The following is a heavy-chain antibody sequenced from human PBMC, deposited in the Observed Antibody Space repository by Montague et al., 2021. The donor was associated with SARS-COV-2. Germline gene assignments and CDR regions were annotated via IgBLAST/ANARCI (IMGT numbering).Heavy chain of an antibody. CDR2: IYNSGST. CDR3: DRHRITIFLGRMFDY. CDR1: GASISRYS. Sequence: SETLSLTCTVSGASISRYSWTWIRQPPGKGLEWIGYIYNSGSTNYSPSLTSRVTIPVDTSKNQFSLTLSPVTAADTAVYYCDRHRITIFLGRMFDYWGQGTLVTVSS. D-gene: IGHD3-9*01. J-gene: IGHJ4*02. V-gene: IGHV4-59*08.